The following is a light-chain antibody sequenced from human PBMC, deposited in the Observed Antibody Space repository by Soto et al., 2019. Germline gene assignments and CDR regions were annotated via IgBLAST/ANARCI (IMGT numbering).Light chain of an antibody. CDR2: AAS. J-gene: IGKJ4*01. CDR1: QGISSY. CDR3: QQYYSYPGT. V-gene: IGKV1-8*01. Sequence: AIRMTQSPSSFSASTGDRVTITCRASQGISSYLAWYQQKPGKAPKLLIYAASTLQSGVPSRFIGSGSGTDFTLTISCLQSEDFATYYCQQYYSYPGTFGGGTKVEIK.